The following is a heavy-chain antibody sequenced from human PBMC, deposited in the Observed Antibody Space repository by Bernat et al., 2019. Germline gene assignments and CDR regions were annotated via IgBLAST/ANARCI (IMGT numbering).Heavy chain of an antibody. CDR1: GGTFSSYT. J-gene: IGHJ2*01. CDR2: IIPILGIA. D-gene: IGHD5-12*01. CDR3: ARDWNGYNLAYYFDL. Sequence: QVQLVQSGAEVKKPGSSVKVSCKASGGTFSSYTISWVRQAPGQGLEWMGRIIPILGIANYAQKFQGRVTITADKSTSTAYMELSSLRSEDTAVYYCARDWNGYNLAYYFDLWGRGTLVTVSS. V-gene: IGHV1-69*08.